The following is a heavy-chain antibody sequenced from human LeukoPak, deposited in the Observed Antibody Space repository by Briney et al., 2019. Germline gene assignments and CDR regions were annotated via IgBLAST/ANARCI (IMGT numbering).Heavy chain of an antibody. J-gene: IGHJ4*02. D-gene: IGHD6-19*01. V-gene: IGHV3-64*01. CDR1: RFSFSAYI. CDR3: SSRYGGHSGWAGYHDS. CDR2: IWSDGSST. Sequence: GGALRLSRVASRFSFSAYIMHWVPQAPGKGLKYVSAIWSDGSSTFYPNSVKGRFTISRDNSQSTLYLQMGSLRGEEPGVYVLSSRYGGHSGWAGYHDSWGQGTLVTVSS.